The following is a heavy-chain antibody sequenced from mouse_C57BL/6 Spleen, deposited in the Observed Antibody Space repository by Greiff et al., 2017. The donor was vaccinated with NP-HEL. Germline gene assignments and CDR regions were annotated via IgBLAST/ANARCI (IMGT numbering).Heavy chain of an antibody. V-gene: IGHV1-72*01. Sequence: QVQLQQPGAELVKPGASVKLSRKASGYTFTSYWMHWVKQRPGRGLEWIGRIDPISGGTKYNEKFKSKATLTVDNPSTTAYMQLSSLTSEDSAVYYCARTGNYGYWYFDVWGTGTTVTVSS. CDR3: ARTGNYGYWYFDV. J-gene: IGHJ1*03. D-gene: IGHD2-1*01. CDR2: IDPISGGT. CDR1: GYTFTSYW.